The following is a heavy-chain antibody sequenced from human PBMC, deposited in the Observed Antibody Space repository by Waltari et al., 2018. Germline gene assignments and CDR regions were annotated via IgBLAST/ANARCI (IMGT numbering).Heavy chain of an antibody. CDR1: GFTVSPTY. Sequence: EVQLVESGGGLIQPGGSLRLSCAASGFTVSPTYINWVRQAPGKGLEWVSVISRDGTHYADSVKGRFTISRDNSKNTVYLQMNTLRAEDTALYYCARDVTGYYYFDLWGRGTLVTVSS. D-gene: IGHD3-16*01. J-gene: IGHJ2*01. CDR3: ARDVTGYYYFDL. V-gene: IGHV3-53*01. CDR2: ISRDGT.